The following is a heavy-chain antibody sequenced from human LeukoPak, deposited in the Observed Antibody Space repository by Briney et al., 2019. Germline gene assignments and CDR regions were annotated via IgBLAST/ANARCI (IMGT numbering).Heavy chain of an antibody. CDR1: GYIFTNYY. J-gene: IGHJ4*02. V-gene: IGHV1-46*01. CDR3: ARERTLTSCYDY. D-gene: IGHD2-15*01. Sequence: GASVKVSCKASGYIFTNYYMHWVRQAPGQGLEWMGIINPSGGFTSNAQKFQGRVTMTRDTSTSTVYMELSRLRSDDTAVYYCARERTLTSCYDYWGQGTLVTVSS. CDR2: INPSGGFT.